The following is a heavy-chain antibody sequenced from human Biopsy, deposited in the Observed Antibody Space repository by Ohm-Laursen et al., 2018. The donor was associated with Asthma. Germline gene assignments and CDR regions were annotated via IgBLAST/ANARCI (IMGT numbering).Heavy chain of an antibody. CDR2: INPNSGAT. J-gene: IGHJ5*02. CDR1: GGTFSSYA. CDR3: ARGQKSAGDRWFDP. V-gene: IGHV1-2*06. Sequence: GASVKVSCNASGGTFSSYAISWVRQAPGQGLEWTGRINPNSGATNYAQKFQGRVTMTRDTSISTAYMEVSRLRSDDTAVYYCARGQKSAGDRWFDPWGQGTLVTVSS. D-gene: IGHD6-13*01.